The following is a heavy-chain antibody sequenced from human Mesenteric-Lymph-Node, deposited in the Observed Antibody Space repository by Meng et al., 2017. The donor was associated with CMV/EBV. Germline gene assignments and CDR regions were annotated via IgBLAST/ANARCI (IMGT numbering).Heavy chain of an antibody. Sequence: FSGFSLNTAGEGVGWIRQAPGKALEWVALVYWDDDKRYNPSLRSRLAINKDASRNNVVLTLTNLDPLDTATYYCAHRRGATDNCFDPWGQGILVTVSS. CDR1: GFSLNTAGEG. V-gene: IGHV2-5*02. J-gene: IGHJ5*02. CDR3: AHRRGATDNCFDP. D-gene: IGHD1-26*01. CDR2: VYWDDDK.